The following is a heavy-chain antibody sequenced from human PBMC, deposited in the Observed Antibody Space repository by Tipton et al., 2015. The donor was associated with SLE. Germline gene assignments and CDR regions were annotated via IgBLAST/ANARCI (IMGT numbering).Heavy chain of an antibody. D-gene: IGHD5-12*01. CDR3: ARHVALYSGYDY. CDR1: GYTFSDYH. Sequence: QLVQSGAEVRKPGASVKVSCEASGYTFSDYHVHWVRQAPGQGLEWMGWMNANSGDTKYAQKFQGRVTMTRDTSISTAYMELSSLRPDDTAVYYCARHVALYSGYDYWGQGTLVTVSS. V-gene: IGHV1-2*02. J-gene: IGHJ4*02. CDR2: MNANSGDT.